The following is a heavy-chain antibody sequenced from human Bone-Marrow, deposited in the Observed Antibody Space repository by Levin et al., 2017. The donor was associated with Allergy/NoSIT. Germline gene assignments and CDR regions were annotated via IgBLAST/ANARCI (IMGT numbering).Heavy chain of an antibody. CDR2: IYPGDSNT. D-gene: IGHD3-22*01. CDR1: GYPFSSFW. J-gene: IGHJ4*02. CDR3: ARIRESWLGYFDS. Sequence: GESLKISCQGSGYPFSSFWIGWVRQMPGKGLEWMGIIYPGDSNTRYSPSFQGQVIISADKSINTAYLQWNSLKASDTAIYYCARIRESWLGYFDSWGQGTLVTVSS. V-gene: IGHV5-51*01.